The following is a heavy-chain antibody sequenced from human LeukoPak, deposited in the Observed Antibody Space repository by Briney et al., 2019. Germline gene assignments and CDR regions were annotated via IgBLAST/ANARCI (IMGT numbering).Heavy chain of an antibody. D-gene: IGHD1-1*01. CDR3: ARGEGNWNDV. Sequence: PSQTLSLTCAVSGDSISSGGYSWSWIRQPPGKGLEWIGYISHSGSTYYNPSLKSRVTISVDRSKNLFSLKLSSVTAADTAVYYCARGEGNWNDVWGQGTMVTVSS. CDR1: GDSISSGGYS. J-gene: IGHJ3*01. V-gene: IGHV4-30-2*01. CDR2: ISHSGST.